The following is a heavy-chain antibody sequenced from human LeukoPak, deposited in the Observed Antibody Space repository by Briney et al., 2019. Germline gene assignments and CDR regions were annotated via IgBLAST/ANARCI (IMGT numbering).Heavy chain of an antibody. CDR2: ISGSGGST. CDR3: AKIRAAPYPPYYFDY. V-gene: IGHV3-23*01. CDR1: GFTFGSNT. J-gene: IGHJ4*02. Sequence: GGSLRLSCAASGFTFGSNTMNWVRQAPGKGLEWVSAISGSGGSTYYADSVKGRFTISRDNSKNTLYLQMNSLRAEDTALYYCAKIRAAPYPPYYFDYWGQGTLVSVSS.